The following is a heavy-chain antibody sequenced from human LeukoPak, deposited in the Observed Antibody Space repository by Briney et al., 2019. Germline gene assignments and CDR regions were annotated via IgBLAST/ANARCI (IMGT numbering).Heavy chain of an antibody. J-gene: IGHJ4*02. CDR2: IKQDGSEK. D-gene: IGHD3-10*01. CDR1: GFTFSSCW. Sequence: GGSLRLSCAASGFTFSSCWMSWVRQAPGKGLEWVANIKQDGSEKYYVDSVKGRFTIFRDNAKNSLYLQMNSLRAEDTAVYYCARRGSSGTYWSFDYWGQGTLVTVSS. CDR3: ARRGSSGTYWSFDY. V-gene: IGHV3-7*01.